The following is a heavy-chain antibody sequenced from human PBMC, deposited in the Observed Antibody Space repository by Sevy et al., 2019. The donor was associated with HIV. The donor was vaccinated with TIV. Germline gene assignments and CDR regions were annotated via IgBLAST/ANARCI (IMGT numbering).Heavy chain of an antibody. CDR2: ISSSSSTI. J-gene: IGHJ4*02. CDR1: GFTFSNSW. Sequence: GGSLRLSCAASGFTFSNSWMHWVRQAPGKGLEWVSYISSSSSTIYYADSVKGRFTISRDNAKNSLYLQMNSLRDEDTAVYYCARDATLSSSWYYFDYWGQGTLVTVSS. D-gene: IGHD6-13*01. CDR3: ARDATLSSSWYYFDY. V-gene: IGHV3-48*02.